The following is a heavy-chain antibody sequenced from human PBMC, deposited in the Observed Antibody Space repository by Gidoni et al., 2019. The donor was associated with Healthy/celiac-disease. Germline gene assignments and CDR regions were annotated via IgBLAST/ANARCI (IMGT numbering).Heavy chain of an antibody. CDR1: GGSISSGSYY. D-gene: IGHD2-15*01. J-gene: IGHJ4*02. Sequence: QVQLQESGPGLVKPSQTLSLTCTVAGGSISSGSYYWSWIRQPAGKGLEWIGRIYTSGSTNYPPSLKSRVTISVDTSKNQFSLKLGSVTAADTAVYYCARDTSTAAIDYWGQGTLVTVSS. V-gene: IGHV4-61*02. CDR3: ARDTSTAAIDY. CDR2: IYTSGST.